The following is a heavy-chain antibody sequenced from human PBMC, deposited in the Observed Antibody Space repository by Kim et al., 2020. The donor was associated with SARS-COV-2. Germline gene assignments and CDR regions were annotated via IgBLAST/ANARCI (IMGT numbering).Heavy chain of an antibody. Sequence: SETLSLTCTVSGGSISSYYWSWIRQPAGKGLEWIGRIYTSGSTNYNPSLKSRVTMSVDTSKNQFSLKLSSVTAADTAVYYCARGGSGTMVRGAGYYYGMDVWGQGTTVTVSS. CDR3: ARGGSGTMVRGAGYYYGMDV. D-gene: IGHD3-10*01. J-gene: IGHJ6*02. CDR2: IYTSGST. V-gene: IGHV4-4*07. CDR1: GGSISSYY.